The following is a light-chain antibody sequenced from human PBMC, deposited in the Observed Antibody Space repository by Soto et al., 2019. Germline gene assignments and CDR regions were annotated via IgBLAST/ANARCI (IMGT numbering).Light chain of an antibody. CDR3: QTWGTGIHV. V-gene: IGLV4-69*01. J-gene: IGLJ2*01. Sequence: QSVLTQSPSASASLGASVKLTCTLSSGHSSYAIAWHQQQPEKGPRYLMKLNSDGSHSKGDGIPDRFSGSSSGAERYLTIASLHSEDETDYYCQTWGTGIHVFGGGTKVTVL. CDR1: SGHSSYA. CDR2: LNSDGSH.